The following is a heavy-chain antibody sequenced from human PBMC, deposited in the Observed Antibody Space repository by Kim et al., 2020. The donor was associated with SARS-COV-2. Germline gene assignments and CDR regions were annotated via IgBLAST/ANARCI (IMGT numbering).Heavy chain of an antibody. J-gene: IGHJ3*02. CDR1: GFTFSSYG. V-gene: IGHV3-30*03. CDR2: ISYDGSNK. D-gene: IGHD1-26*01. CDR3: SGVGATTGFAFDI. Sequence: GGSLRLSCAASGFTFSSYGMHWVRQAPGKGLEWVAVISYDGSNKYYADSVKGRFTISRDNSKNTLYLQMNSLRAEDTAVYYCSGVGATTGFAFDIWGQGTMVTVSS.